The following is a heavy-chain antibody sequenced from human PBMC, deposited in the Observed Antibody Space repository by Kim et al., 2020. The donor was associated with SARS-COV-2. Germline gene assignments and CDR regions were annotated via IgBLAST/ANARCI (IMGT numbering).Heavy chain of an antibody. D-gene: IGHD3-22*01. CDR1: GFTFTSYP. CDR2: ISPSTNTI. Sequence: GGSLRLSCAASGFTFTSYPMNWVRQTPGKGLEWISYISPSTNTIYYADSVQSRFTISRDNAKNSLYLQMSSLRDEDTAVYYCVRSYFDISGYLGYWGQGT. V-gene: IGHV3-48*02. J-gene: IGHJ4*02. CDR3: VRSYFDISGYLGY.